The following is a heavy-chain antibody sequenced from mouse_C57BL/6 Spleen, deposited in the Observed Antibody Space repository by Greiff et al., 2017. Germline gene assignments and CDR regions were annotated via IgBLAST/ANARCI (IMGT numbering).Heavy chain of an antibody. D-gene: IGHD1-1*01. J-gene: IGHJ2*01. V-gene: IGHV1-50*01. CDR1: GYTFTSYW. CDR2: IDPSDSYT. CDR3: ARSDYGSSSLYFDY. Sequence: VQLQQSGAELVKPGASVKLSCKASGYTFTSYWMQWVKQRPGQGLEWIGEIDPSDSYTNYNQKFKGKATLTVDTSSSTAYMQLSSLTSADSAVYYCARSDYGSSSLYFDYWGQGTTLSVSS.